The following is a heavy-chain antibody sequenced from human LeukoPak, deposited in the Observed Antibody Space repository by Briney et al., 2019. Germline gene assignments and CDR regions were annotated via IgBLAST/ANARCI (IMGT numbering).Heavy chain of an antibody. CDR1: GGSFSGYY. CDR2: INHSGST. V-gene: IGHV4-34*01. CDR3: ARDPRIVVVTAVDYFDY. Sequence: PSETLSLTCAVYGGSFSGYYWSWIRQPPGKGLEWIGEINHSGSTNYNPSLKSRVTISVDTSKNQFSLKLSSVTAADTAVYYCARDPRIVVVTAVDYFDYWGQGTLVTVSS. J-gene: IGHJ4*02. D-gene: IGHD2-21*02.